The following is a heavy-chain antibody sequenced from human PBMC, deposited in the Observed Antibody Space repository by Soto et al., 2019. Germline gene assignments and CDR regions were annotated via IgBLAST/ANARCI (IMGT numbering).Heavy chain of an antibody. J-gene: IGHJ5*02. CDR2: IFYSGST. CDR3: ARRGYGSRSLDWFDP. CDR1: GGSIISSDYY. D-gene: IGHD5-18*01. V-gene: IGHV4-39*01. Sequence: SETLSLTCTVSGGSIISSDYYWGWIRQSPGKGLEWIGSIFYSGSTESTSYNSSLKSRLTISVDTSKNQFSLKLDSVTAADTGIYYCARRGYGSRSLDWFDPWGQGTLVTVSS.